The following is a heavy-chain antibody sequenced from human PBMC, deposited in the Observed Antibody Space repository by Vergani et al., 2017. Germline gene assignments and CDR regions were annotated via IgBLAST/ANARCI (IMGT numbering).Heavy chain of an antibody. D-gene: IGHD2-2*01. Sequence: EVQLVESGGGLVQPGGSLRLSCAASGFTFSDHYMDWVRQAPGKGLEWVGRTRNKANSYTTEYAASVKGRFTISRDDSKNSLYLQMNSLKTEDTAVYYCGRVVVVPAATNAFDIWGQGTMVTVSS. CDR3: GRVVVVPAATNAFDI. V-gene: IGHV3-72*01. CDR1: GFTFSDHY. J-gene: IGHJ3*02. CDR2: TRNKANSYTT.